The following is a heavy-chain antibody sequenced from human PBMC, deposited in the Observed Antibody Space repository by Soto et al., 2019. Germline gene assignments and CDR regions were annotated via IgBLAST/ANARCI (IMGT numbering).Heavy chain of an antibody. D-gene: IGHD2-15*01. CDR3: AEGRGCSGGSCHSTYYYGMDV. V-gene: IGHV1-69*13. CDR1: GYTFTDYY. J-gene: IGHJ6*02. CDR2: IIPIFGTA. Sequence: GASVKVSCKVSGYTFTDYYLHWVRQAPGQGLEWMGGIIPIFGTANYAQKFQGRVTITADESTSTAYMELSSLRSEDTAVYYCAEGRGCSGGSCHSTYYYGMDVWGQGTTVTVSS.